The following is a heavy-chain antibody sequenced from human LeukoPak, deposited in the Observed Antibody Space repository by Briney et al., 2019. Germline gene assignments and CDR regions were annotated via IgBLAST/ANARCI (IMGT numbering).Heavy chain of an antibody. V-gene: IGHV3-48*01. D-gene: IGHD3-10*02. J-gene: IGHJ6*04. CDR1: GFTFSTYS. Sequence: GGSLRLSCAASGFTFSTYSMNWVRQAPGKGLEWVSYISLSSTAIYYADSVKGRFTISRDNAKNSLYLQMNSLRAEDTAVYYCAELGITMIGGVWGKGTTVTISS. CDR3: AELGITMIGGV. CDR2: ISLSSTAI.